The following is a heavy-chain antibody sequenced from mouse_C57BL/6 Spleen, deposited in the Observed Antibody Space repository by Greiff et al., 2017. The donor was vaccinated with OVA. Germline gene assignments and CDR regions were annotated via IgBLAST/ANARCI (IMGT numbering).Heavy chain of an antibody. CDR1: GFTFSSYT. V-gene: IGHV5-9*01. D-gene: IGHD2-4*01. J-gene: IGHJ2*01. Sequence: EVQLVESGGGLVKPGGSLKLSCAASGFTFSSYTMSWVRQTPEKRLEWVATISGGGGNTYYPDSVKGRFTISRDNAKNTLYLQMSSLRSEDTALYYCARYDYDPYYFDYWGQGTTLTVSS. CDR2: ISGGGGNT. CDR3: ARYDYDPYYFDY.